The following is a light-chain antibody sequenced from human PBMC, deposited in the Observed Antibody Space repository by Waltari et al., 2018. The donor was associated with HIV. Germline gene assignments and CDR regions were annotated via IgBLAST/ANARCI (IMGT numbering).Light chain of an antibody. CDR1: SSDVGGYNY. J-gene: IGLJ3*02. V-gene: IGLV2-11*01. CDR3: CSYAGSTV. CDR2: DVS. Sequence: QSALTQPRSVSGSPGQSVTISCTGTSSDVGGYNYVSWYQQHPGKAPKLMIYDVSKRPSGVPDRFSGSKSGHTASLTISGLQAEDEADYCCCSYAGSTVFGGGTKLTVL.